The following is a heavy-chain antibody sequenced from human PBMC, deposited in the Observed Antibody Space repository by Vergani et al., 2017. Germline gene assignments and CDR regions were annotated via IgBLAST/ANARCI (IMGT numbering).Heavy chain of an antibody. D-gene: IGHD2-15*01. J-gene: IGHJ3*02. CDR2: SNHSGAT. Sequence: QVQLQQWGAGLLKPSETLSLTCAVYGGSFSGYYWSWIRQPPGKGLEWIGESNHSGATNYNPSLKSRVTISVDTSKNQFSLKLSCVPAADPAVYYCARVHRRSRGRGMVVAATRHDAFDIWGQGTMVTVSS. CDR3: ARVHRRSRGRGMVVAATRHDAFDI. V-gene: IGHV4-34*01. CDR1: GGSFSGYY.